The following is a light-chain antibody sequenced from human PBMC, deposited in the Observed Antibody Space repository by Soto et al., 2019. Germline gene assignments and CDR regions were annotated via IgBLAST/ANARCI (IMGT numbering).Light chain of an antibody. J-gene: IGKJ2*01. CDR3: QQYGSSPMYT. CDR1: QSVSSSY. CDR2: GAS. Sequence: EIVLTQSPGTLSLSPGERATLSCRASQSVSSSYLAWYQQKPGQAPRLLIYGASSTATGIPDRFSSSGCGTDFTLTISRLEPEDFAVYYCQQYGSSPMYTFGQGTKLEIK. V-gene: IGKV3-20*01.